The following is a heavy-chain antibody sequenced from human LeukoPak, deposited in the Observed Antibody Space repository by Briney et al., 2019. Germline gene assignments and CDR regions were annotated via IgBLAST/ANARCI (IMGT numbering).Heavy chain of an antibody. D-gene: IGHD3-22*01. CDR1: GFTFSDYD. Sequence: PGGSLRLSCAASGFTFSDYDMHWVRQGTGKGLEWVSAIGNSGDTYYPGSVKGRFTISRDNSKNTLYLQMNSLRAEDTAVYYCAREVDSSGYFLFDYWGQGTLVTVSS. J-gene: IGHJ4*02. V-gene: IGHV3-13*01. CDR2: IGNSGDT. CDR3: AREVDSSGYFLFDY.